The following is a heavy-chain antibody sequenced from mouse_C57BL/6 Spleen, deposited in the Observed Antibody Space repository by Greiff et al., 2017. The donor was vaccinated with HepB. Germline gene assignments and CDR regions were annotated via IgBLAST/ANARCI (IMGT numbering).Heavy chain of an antibody. Sequence: EVQLQQSGPGLVKPSQSLSLTCSVTGYSITSGYYWNWIRQFPGNKLEWMGYISYDGSNNYNPSLKNRISITRDTSKNQFFLKLNSVTTEDTATYYCARDDGLDWFAYWGQGTLVTVSA. V-gene: IGHV3-6*01. CDR2: ISYDGSN. CDR1: GYSITSGYY. J-gene: IGHJ3*01. D-gene: IGHD2-3*01. CDR3: ARDDGLDWFAY.